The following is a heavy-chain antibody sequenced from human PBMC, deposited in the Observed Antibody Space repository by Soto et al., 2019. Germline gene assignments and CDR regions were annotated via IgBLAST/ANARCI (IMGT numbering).Heavy chain of an antibody. CDR2: VGGGGDNT. Sequence: EVQLLESGGGLVQPGGSLRLSCAASGFTFSSYSMNWVRQAPGKGLEWVASVGGGGDNTFYADSVKGRFTISRDDSQNTLYLHMNSLRVEDTAVYFWAKLDSGSGRSPPLINYWGQGTLVTVSS. CDR3: AKLDSGSGRSPPLINY. V-gene: IGHV3-23*01. D-gene: IGHD3-10*01. J-gene: IGHJ4*02. CDR1: GFTFSSYS.